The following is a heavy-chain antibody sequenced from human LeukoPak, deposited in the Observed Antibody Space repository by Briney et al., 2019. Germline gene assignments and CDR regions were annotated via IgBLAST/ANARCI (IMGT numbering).Heavy chain of an antibody. V-gene: IGHV3-21*01. J-gene: IGHJ4*02. D-gene: IGHD3-10*01. CDR2: ISSSSSYI. CDR3: ARVSLAGFDY. Sequence: GGSLRLSCAPSGFTFSSYSMNWVRQAPGKGLEWVSSISSSSSYIYYADSVKGRFTISRDNAKNSLYLQMNSLRAEDTAVYYCARVSLAGFDYWGQGTLVTVSS. CDR1: GFTFSSYS.